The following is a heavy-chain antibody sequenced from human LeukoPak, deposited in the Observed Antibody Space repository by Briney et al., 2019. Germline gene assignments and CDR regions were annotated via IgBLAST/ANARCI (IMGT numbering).Heavy chain of an antibody. CDR1: GDSISTYY. CDR2: VYYSRTT. Sequence: SETLSLTCTVSGDSISTYYWNWIRQPPGGGPEWIGQVYYSRTTNYNPSLQSRVTISPDTSKNQFSLTLTSVTAADTAVYYCVRRRYYDSDGFWYYFDYWGQGTLVTVSS. D-gene: IGHD3-22*01. J-gene: IGHJ4*02. V-gene: IGHV4-59*08. CDR3: VRRRYYDSDGFWYYFDY.